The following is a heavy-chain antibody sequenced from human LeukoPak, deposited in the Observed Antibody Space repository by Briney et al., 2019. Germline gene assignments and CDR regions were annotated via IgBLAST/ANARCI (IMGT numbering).Heavy chain of an antibody. CDR2: IYSGGST. J-gene: IGHJ4*02. V-gene: IGHV3-53*01. D-gene: IGHD4-17*01. Sequence: PGGTLRLSCAASGFTVSSNYMSWVRQAPGKGLEWVSVIYSGGSTYYADSVKGRFTISRDNSKNTLYLQMNSLRAEDTAVYYCAKPPTTTVNLGYWGQGTLVTVSS. CDR3: AKPPTTTVNLGY. CDR1: GFTVSSNY.